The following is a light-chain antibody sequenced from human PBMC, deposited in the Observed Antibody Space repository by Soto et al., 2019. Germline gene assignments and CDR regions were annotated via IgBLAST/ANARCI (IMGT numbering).Light chain of an antibody. CDR3: QQYYITPYT. J-gene: IGKJ2*01. CDR1: QSVLYSSNNKNY. CDR2: WAS. Sequence: DIVMTQSPDSLAVSLGERATINCKSSQSVLYSSNNKNYLAWYQQKPGQPPKLLIYWASTRESGVPDRFSGSGSGPDFPLTISSLQAEDVAVYYCQQYYITPYTLGQGTKLEIK. V-gene: IGKV4-1*01.